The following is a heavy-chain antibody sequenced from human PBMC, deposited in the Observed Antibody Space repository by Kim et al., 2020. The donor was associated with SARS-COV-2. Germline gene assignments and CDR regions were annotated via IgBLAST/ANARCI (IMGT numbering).Heavy chain of an antibody. D-gene: IGHD2-21*02. J-gene: IGHJ3*02. V-gene: IGHV1-8*01. CDR3: ARGVTAGIDI. Sequence: NTNYAQKFQGRVNMTKNISTSIAYMELSNLRYEDTAVYYCARGVTAGIDIWGQGTMVTVSS. CDR2: NT.